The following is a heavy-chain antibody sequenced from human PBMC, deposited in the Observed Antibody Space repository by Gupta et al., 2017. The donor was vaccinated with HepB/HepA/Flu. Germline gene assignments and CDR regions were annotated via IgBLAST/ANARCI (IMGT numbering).Heavy chain of an antibody. D-gene: IGHD5-18*01. J-gene: IGHJ4*02. V-gene: IGHV3-9*01. CDR3: AKDGRRQLWFHGLDY. CDR1: GFTFDDYA. Sequence: EVELVESGGGLVQPGRSLRLSCAASGFTFDDYAMHWFRQAPGKGLEWVSGINWNSGTIGYADSVKGRFTISRDNAKNSLYLQMNSLRAEDTALYYCAKDGRRQLWFHGLDYWGQGTPVTVSS. CDR2: INWNSGTI.